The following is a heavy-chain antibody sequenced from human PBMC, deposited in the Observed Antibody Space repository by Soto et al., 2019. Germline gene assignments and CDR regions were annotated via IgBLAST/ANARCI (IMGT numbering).Heavy chain of an antibody. CDR2: INAGNGNT. J-gene: IGHJ6*02. CDR1: GCTFTSYA. CDR3: ASSYDTGRYYYGMDV. V-gene: IGHV1-3*05. Sequence: QVQLVQSGAEEKKPGASVKVSCKASGCTFTSYAMHWVRQAPGQRLEWMGWINAGNGNTKYSQKFQGRVTITRDTSASTAYMELSSLRSEDTAVYYCASSYDTGRYYYGMDVWGQGTTVTVSS. D-gene: IGHD3-22*01.